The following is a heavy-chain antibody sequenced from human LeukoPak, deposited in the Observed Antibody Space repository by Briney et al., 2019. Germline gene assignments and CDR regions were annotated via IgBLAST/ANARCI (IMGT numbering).Heavy chain of an antibody. V-gene: IGHV3-23*01. CDR2: ISGSGGST. CDR3: AKDRHRDTAMVGDAFDI. D-gene: IGHD5-18*01. Sequence: GGSLRLSCAASGFTFSSYARSWVRQAPGKGLEWVSAISGSGGSTYYADSVKGRFTISRDNSKNTLYLQMNSLRAEDTAVYYCAKDRHRDTAMVGDAFDIWGQGTMVTVSS. J-gene: IGHJ3*02. CDR1: GFTFSSYA.